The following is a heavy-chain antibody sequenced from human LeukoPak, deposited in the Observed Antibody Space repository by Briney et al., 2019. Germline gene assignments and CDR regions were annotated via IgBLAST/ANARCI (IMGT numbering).Heavy chain of an antibody. Sequence: GRSLRLSCAASGFTFSSYAMHWVRQAPGKGLEWVAVISYDGSNKYYADSVKGRFTISRDNSKNTLYLQMNSLRAEDTAVYYCAKALWSGYSYYFDYWGQGTLVTVSS. CDR1: GFTFSSYA. CDR3: AKALWSGYSYYFDY. J-gene: IGHJ4*02. D-gene: IGHD3-3*01. V-gene: IGHV3-30-3*01. CDR2: ISYDGSNK.